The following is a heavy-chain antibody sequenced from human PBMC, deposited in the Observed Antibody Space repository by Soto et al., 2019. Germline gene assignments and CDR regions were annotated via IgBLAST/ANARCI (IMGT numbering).Heavy chain of an antibody. J-gene: IGHJ6*02. Sequence: SQTLSLTCAISGDSVSSNSAAWNWIRQSPSRGLEWLGGTYYRSKWYNDYAVSVKSRITINPDTSKNQFSLQLNSVTPEDTAVYYCARAANQRKSGYPDYYYYAIDVWGQGTTVTVSS. D-gene: IGHD5-12*01. CDR3: ARAANQRKSGYPDYYYYAIDV. V-gene: IGHV6-1*01. CDR1: GDSVSSNSAA. CDR2: TYYRSKWYN.